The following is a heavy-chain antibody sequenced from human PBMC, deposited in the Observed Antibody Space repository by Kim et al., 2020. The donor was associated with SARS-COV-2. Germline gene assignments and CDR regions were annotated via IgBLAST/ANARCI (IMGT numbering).Heavy chain of an antibody. Sequence: SETLSLTCTVSGGSISSYYWSWIRQPPGKGLEWIGYIYYSGSTNYNPSLKSRVTISVDTSKNQFSLKLSSVTAADTAVYYCAGFYGDPHLPYKWGQGTLVTVSS. CDR1: GGSISSYY. J-gene: IGHJ4*02. CDR2: IYYSGST. CDR3: AGFYGDPHLPYK. D-gene: IGHD4-17*01. V-gene: IGHV4-59*01.